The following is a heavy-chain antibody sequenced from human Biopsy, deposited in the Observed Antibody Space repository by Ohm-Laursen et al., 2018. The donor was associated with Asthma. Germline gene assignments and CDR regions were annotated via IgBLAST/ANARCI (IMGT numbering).Heavy chain of an antibody. D-gene: IGHD4-17*01. CDR1: GYSLTDLS. CDR3: ASDFPKDYVRYNFQF. J-gene: IGHJ4*02. CDR2: HDHEEGGT. V-gene: IGHV1-24*01. Sequence: SVKVSCKISGYSLTDLSMHWVRPAPGQGLEWMGGHDHEEGGTVNARRFQGRVTMTEDTSTDTAYMELSSLSSDDTAVYYCASDFPKDYVRYNFQFWGQGTLVTVSS.